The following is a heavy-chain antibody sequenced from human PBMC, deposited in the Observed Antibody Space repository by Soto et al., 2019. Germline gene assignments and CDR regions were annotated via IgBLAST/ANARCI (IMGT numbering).Heavy chain of an antibody. CDR2: LSGGGGDT. CDR1: GFTFSTYA. Sequence: PGGSLRLSCAASGFTFSTYAITWGRQAPGKGLEWVSSLSGGGGDTYYADSVKGRFTISRDNSKNTLSLQMNSLSAEDTAVYYCAKRFGTGYYSAFDIWGQGTMVTVSS. J-gene: IGHJ3*02. D-gene: IGHD3-22*01. V-gene: IGHV3-23*01. CDR3: AKRFGTGYYSAFDI.